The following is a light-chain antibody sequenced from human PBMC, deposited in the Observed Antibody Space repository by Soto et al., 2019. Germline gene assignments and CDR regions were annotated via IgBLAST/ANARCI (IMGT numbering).Light chain of an antibody. V-gene: IGKV3-11*01. J-gene: IGKJ4*01. CDR2: DAS. Sequence: EIVLTQSPATLSLSPGERATLSCRASQSVSSYLAWYQQKPGQAPRLLIYDASSRATGIPARFSGSGSGTDFTLTISNLEPKAFEVYYCQQRSTPLTFGGGTKVEIK. CDR3: QQRSTPLT. CDR1: QSVSSY.